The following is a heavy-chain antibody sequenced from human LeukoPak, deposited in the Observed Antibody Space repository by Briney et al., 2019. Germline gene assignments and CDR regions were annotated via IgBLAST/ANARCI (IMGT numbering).Heavy chain of an antibody. CDR2: ITGSQDPA. CDR1: GFTLSDFA. J-gene: IGHJ5*02. D-gene: IGHD4-17*01. CDR3: TKDPNGDYVGAFDP. V-gene: IGHV3-23*01. Sequence: GGSLRLSCAASGFTLSDFAMTWVRQAPGKGLEWVSSITGSQDPAYNTDSVKGRFTISRDNSQSTLYLQMNSLRAEDTAVDYCTKDPNGDYVGAFDPWGQGTLVTVSS.